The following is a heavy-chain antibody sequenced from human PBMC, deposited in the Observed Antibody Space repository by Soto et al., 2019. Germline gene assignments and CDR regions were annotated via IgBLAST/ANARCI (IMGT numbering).Heavy chain of an antibody. Sequence: EVQLLESGGGLVQPGGSLRLSCAASGLTFSSYAMSWVRQAPGKGLEWVSAISGSGDNTYYADSVKGRFTISRDNSKNTLYLQMNSLRAEDTALYYCAKERFVGGSNGMDVWGQGTTVTVSS. V-gene: IGHV3-23*01. CDR3: AKERFVGGSNGMDV. D-gene: IGHD2-21*01. CDR2: ISGSGDNT. CDR1: GLTFSSYA. J-gene: IGHJ6*02.